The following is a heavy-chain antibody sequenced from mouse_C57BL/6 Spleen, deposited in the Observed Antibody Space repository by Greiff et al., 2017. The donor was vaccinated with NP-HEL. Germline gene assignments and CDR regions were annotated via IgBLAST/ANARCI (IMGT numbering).Heavy chain of an antibody. J-gene: IGHJ4*01. V-gene: IGHV1-26*01. CDR1: GYTFTDYY. CDR3: ARLEDLYGDAMDY. CDR2: INPNNGGT. D-gene: IGHD1-1*01. Sequence: EVKLQQSGPELVKPGASVKISCKASGYTFTDYYMNWVKQSHGKSLEWIGDINPNNGGTSYNQKFKGKATLTVDKSSSTAYMELRSLTSEDSAVYYCARLEDLYGDAMDYWGQGTSVTVSS.